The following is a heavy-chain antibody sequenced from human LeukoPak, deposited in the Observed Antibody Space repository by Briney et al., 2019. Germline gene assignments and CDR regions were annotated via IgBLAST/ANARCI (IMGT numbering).Heavy chain of an antibody. CDR3: ARENYGDYAPGAFDI. V-gene: IGHV1-2*02. Sequence: GASVKVSCKASGYTFTGYYMHWVRQAPGQGLEWMGWINPNSGGTNYAQKFQGRVTMTRDTSISTAYMELSRLRSDDTAVYYCARENYGDYAPGAFDIWGQGTMVTVSS. CDR1: GYTFTGYY. J-gene: IGHJ3*02. CDR2: INPNSGGT. D-gene: IGHD4-17*01.